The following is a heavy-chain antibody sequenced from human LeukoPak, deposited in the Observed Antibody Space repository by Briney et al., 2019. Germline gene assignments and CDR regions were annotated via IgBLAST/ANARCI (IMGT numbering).Heavy chain of an antibody. CDR3: ARDGGYNIPWLDP. CDR1: GGSISSYY. D-gene: IGHD5-24*01. CDR2: IYYSGST. Sequence: PSETLSLTCTVSGGSISSYYWSWIRQPPGKGLEWIGYIYYSGSTNYNPSLKSRVTISVDTSKNQFSLKLSSVTAADTAVYYCARDGGYNIPWLDPWGQGTLVTVSS. V-gene: IGHV4-59*01. J-gene: IGHJ5*02.